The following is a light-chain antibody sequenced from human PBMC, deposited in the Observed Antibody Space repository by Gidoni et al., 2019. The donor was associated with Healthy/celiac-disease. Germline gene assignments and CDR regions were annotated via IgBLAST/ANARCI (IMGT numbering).Light chain of an antibody. CDR1: SSDVGSYNL. CDR3: CSYAGSSTYV. Sequence: QSALTQPASVSGSPGQSITISCTGTSSDVGSYNLVSWYQQHPGKAPKLMIHEGSKRPSGVSNRFSGSKSGNTASLTISGPQVEDEADYYCCSYAGSSTYVFGTGTKVTVL. V-gene: IGLV2-23*01. J-gene: IGLJ1*01. CDR2: EGS.